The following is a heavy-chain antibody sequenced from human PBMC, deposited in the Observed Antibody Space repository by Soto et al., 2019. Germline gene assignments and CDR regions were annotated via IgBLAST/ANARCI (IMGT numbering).Heavy chain of an antibody. V-gene: IGHV4-34*02. Sequence: QVQLQQWGAGLLKPSETLSLTCAVDSGSFSTYYCSWTRQPPGKGLEWIGEIHPSGDTDYNPSLSNRVTTSLDTSKNQFSLKLTSVTAADTAVYFCSRGRDPHTGGRTWGQGTLVTVSS. CDR2: IHPSGDT. J-gene: IGHJ5*02. D-gene: IGHD3-16*01. CDR3: SRGRDPHTGGRT. CDR1: SGSFSTYY.